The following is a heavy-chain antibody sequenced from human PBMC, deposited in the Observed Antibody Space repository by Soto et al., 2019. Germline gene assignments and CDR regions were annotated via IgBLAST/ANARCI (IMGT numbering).Heavy chain of an antibody. D-gene: IGHD3-9*01. CDR2: VIPMFGTP. CDR1: GGSFREYA. V-gene: IGHV1-69*01. J-gene: IGHJ4*01. Sequence: QVQLAQSGPEVKKPGSSVKVSCKVSGGSFREYAVSWVRQAPGHGLEWMGGVIPMFGTPNYTQKFQERIAIIADEGTSTVYVELSSLTSEDTAVYYCARDSTAIILSSFDYWGQGPLVTVST. CDR3: ARDSTAIILSSFDY.